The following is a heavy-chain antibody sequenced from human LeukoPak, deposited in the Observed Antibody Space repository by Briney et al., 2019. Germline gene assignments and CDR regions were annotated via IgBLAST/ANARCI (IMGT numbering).Heavy chain of an antibody. CDR2: MNPNSGNT. CDR1: GYTFTSYD. Sequence: ASVKVSCKASGYTFTSYDINWVRQATGQGLEWMGWMNPNSGNTGYAQKFQGRVTMTRNTSISTAYMELSSLRSEDTAVYYCARVKHDYGDYGSDYYYYMDVWGKGTTVTISS. J-gene: IGHJ6*03. D-gene: IGHD4-17*01. V-gene: IGHV1-8*01. CDR3: ARVKHDYGDYGSDYYYYMDV.